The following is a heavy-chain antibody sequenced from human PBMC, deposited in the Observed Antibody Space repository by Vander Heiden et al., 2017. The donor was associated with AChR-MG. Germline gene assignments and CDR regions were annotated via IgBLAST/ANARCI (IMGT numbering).Heavy chain of an antibody. CDR2: IGASGGST. J-gene: IGHJ4*02. Sequence: EVQLLESGGGLVQPGGFLRLSCAASGFTFSNFAMSWVRQAPGRGLDWVAAIGASGGSTYYADSVKGRFTISRDNSKNTLSLQMNSLRAEDSAVYYCARGGGLLRQEFWGLGTLVTVSS. D-gene: IGHD3-10*01. CDR3: ARGGGLLRQEF. CDR1: GFTFSNFA. V-gene: IGHV3-23*01.